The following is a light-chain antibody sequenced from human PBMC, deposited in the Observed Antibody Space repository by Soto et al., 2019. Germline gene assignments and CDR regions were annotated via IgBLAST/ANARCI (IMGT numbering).Light chain of an antibody. CDR2: EVT. Sequence: QSSLTQPPSSSGSPGQSVTISCTGTIGDIGGYDYVSWYQQHPGKAPKLMIYEVTKRPLGVPDRFSGSKSGNTASLTVSGLQAEDEADYYCSSYAGGNNTYVYGTGTKVNVL. CDR1: IGDIGGYDY. CDR3: SSYAGGNNTYV. J-gene: IGLJ1*01. V-gene: IGLV2-8*01.